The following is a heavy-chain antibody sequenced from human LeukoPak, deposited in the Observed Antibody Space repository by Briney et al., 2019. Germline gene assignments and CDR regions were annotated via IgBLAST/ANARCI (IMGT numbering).Heavy chain of an antibody. CDR3: ARDGPKTTVTTYWFDP. CDR1: GGSISSYY. J-gene: IGHJ5*02. Sequence: SETLSLTCTVSGGSISSYYWSWIRQPPGKGLEWIGSIYHSGSTYYNPSLKSRVTISVDTSKNQFSLKLSSVTAADTAVYYCARDGPKTTVTTYWFDPWGQGTLVTVSS. D-gene: IGHD4-17*01. CDR2: IYHSGST. V-gene: IGHV4-38-2*02.